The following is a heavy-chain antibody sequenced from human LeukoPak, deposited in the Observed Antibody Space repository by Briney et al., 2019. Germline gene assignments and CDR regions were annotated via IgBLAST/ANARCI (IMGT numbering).Heavy chain of an antibody. CDR2: ISNSGSST. CDR1: GFTFSSYE. D-gene: IGHD4-17*01. V-gene: IGHV3-48*03. Sequence: PGGSLRLSCAGSGFTFSSYEMNWVRQAPGKGLEWVSCISNSGSSTYYADSVKGRFTISRDNAKDSLYLQMNSLRAEDTAVYYCARDSASHMTTVTFAYWGQGTLVTVSS. J-gene: IGHJ4*02. CDR3: ARDSASHMTTVTFAY.